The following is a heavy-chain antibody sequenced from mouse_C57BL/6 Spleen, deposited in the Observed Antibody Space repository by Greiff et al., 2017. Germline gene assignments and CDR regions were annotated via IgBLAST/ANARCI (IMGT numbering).Heavy chain of an antibody. CDR2: ISGGGGNT. Sequence: EVQGVESGGGLVKPGGSLKLSCAASGFTFSSYTMSWVRQTPEKRLEWVATISGGGGNTYYPDSVKGRFTISRDNAKNTLSLQMSSLRSEDTALDYCSTRYYGSSVYFDYWGQGTTLTVAS. V-gene: IGHV5-9*01. D-gene: IGHD1-1*01. CDR1: GFTFSSYT. J-gene: IGHJ2*01. CDR3: STRYYGSSVYFDY.